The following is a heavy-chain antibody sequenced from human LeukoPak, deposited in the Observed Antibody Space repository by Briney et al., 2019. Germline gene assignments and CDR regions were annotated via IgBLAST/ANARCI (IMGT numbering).Heavy chain of an antibody. Sequence: SETLSLTCTVSGGSISSSSYYWGWIRQPPGKGLEWIGEINHSGSTNYNPSLKSRVTISVDTSKNQFSLKLSSVTAADTAVYYCARVGPTYYYDSSGYYYAYWGQGTLVTVSS. D-gene: IGHD3-22*01. J-gene: IGHJ4*02. CDR3: ARVGPTYYYDSSGYYYAY. V-gene: IGHV4-39*07. CDR2: INHSGST. CDR1: GGSISSSSYY.